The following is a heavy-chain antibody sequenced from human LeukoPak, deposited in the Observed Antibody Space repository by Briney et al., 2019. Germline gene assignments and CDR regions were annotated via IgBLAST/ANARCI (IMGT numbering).Heavy chain of an antibody. D-gene: IGHD1-26*01. CDR1: GFTLSSYA. V-gene: IGHV3-30-3*01. Sequence: GGSLRLSCAASGFTLSSYAMHWVRQAPGKGLEWVAVISYDGSNKYYADSVKGRFTISRDNSKNTLYLQMNSLRAEDTAVYYCARVGRGELLGIDYWGQGTLVTVSS. CDR3: ARVGRGELLGIDY. J-gene: IGHJ4*02. CDR2: ISYDGSNK.